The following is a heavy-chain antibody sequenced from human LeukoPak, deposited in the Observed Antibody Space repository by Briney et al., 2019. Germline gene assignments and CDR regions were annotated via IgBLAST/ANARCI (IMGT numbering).Heavy chain of an antibody. CDR2: ISGSSGST. Sequence: GGSLRLSCAASGLIYSGYAMSWARQSPGKGLEWVSAISGSSGSTDYADSVKGRFTISRDNSKNTLYLQMNSLRVEDTAVYYCAREEGLDYWGQGTLGTVSS. V-gene: IGHV3-23*01. J-gene: IGHJ4*02. CDR3: AREEGLDY. CDR1: GLIYSGYA. D-gene: IGHD5-12*01.